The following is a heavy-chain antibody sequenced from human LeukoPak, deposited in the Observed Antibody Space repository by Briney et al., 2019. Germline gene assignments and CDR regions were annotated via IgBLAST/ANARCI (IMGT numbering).Heavy chain of an antibody. CDR2: VYYRGNT. D-gene: IGHD2-2*01. Sequence: SETLSLTCTVSGGSISSYYWSWIRQPPGKGLEWIGYVYYRGNTNYNPSLRSRVTISLDTSKNQFSLELRSVTAADTAVCFCAREVTRGHTSSYYYFDYWGQGTLVTVSS. J-gene: IGHJ4*02. CDR3: AREVTRGHTSSYYYFDY. CDR1: GGSISSYY. V-gene: IGHV4-59*01.